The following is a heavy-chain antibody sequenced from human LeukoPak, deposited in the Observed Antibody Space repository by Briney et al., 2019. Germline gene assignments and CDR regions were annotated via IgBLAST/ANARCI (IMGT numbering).Heavy chain of an antibody. D-gene: IGHD3-10*01. J-gene: IGHJ4*02. Sequence: GGSLRLPCAASGFTFSSYAMSWVRQAPGKGLEWVSAIGGSGGSTYYADSVKGRLTISRDNSKNTLYLQMNSLRAEDTAVYYCASGGFRFFDYWGQGTLVTVSS. V-gene: IGHV3-23*01. CDR3: ASGGFRFFDY. CDR1: GFTFSSYA. CDR2: IGGSGGST.